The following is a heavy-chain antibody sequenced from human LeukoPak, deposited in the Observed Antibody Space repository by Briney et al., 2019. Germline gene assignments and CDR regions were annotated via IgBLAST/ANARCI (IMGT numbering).Heavy chain of an antibody. CDR1: GGSFSGYY. V-gene: IGHV4-34*01. J-gene: IGHJ4*02. CDR3: ARYFGAY. Sequence: SETPSLTCAVYGGSFSGYYWSWIRQPPGKGLEWIGEINHSGSTNYNPSLKSRVTISVDTSKNQFSLKLSSVTAADTAVYYCARYFGAYWGQGTLVTVSS. CDR2: INHSGST. D-gene: IGHD2-21*01.